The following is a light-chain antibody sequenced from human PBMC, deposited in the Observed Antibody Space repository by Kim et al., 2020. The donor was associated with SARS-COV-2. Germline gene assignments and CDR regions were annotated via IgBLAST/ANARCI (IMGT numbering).Light chain of an antibody. V-gene: IGLV2-23*01. CDR2: EGS. J-gene: IGLJ2*01. CDR3: CSYAGSGTLV. CDR1: SSDVGSYNL. Sequence: QSALTQPASVSGSPGQSITISCTGTSSDVGSYNLVSWYQQHPGKAPKVMIYEGSKRPSGVSNRFSGSKSGNTASLTISGLQAEDEADYYCCSYAGSGTLVFGGGTQLTVL.